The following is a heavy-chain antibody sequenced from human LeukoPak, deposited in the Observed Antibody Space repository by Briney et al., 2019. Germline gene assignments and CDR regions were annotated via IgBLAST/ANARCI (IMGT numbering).Heavy chain of an antibody. D-gene: IGHD3-10*01. V-gene: IGHV4-30-2*01. CDR3: ARDYYGSGSYYAFDI. Sequence: SETLSLTCAVSGGSISSGGYSWSWIRQPPGPGLEGIGYIYHSGSTYYNPALKSRVTISVDRSKNQFSLKLSSVTAADTAVYYCARDYYGSGSYYAFDIWGQGTMVTVSS. CDR2: IYHSGST. CDR1: GGSISSGGYS. J-gene: IGHJ3*02.